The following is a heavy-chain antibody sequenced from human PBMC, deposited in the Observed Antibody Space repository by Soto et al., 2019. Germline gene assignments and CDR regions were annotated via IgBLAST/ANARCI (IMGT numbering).Heavy chain of an antibody. D-gene: IGHD6-13*01. Sequence: XSVKVSCNASGDTLSSNAITWVRQAPGQGLEWMGGIIPIFGTANYAQKFQGRVTITADESTSTAYMELSSLRSEDTAVYYCARDQDSSSWYMNWFDPWGQGTLVTVLL. J-gene: IGHJ5*02. V-gene: IGHV1-69*01. CDR3: ARDQDSSSWYMNWFDP. CDR2: IIPIFGTA. CDR1: GDTLSSNA.